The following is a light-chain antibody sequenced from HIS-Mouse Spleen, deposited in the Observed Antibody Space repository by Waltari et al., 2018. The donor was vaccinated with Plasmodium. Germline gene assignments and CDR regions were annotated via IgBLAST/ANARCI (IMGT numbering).Light chain of an antibody. V-gene: IGLV3-27*01. CDR3: YSAADNNRV. CDR2: KDS. J-gene: IGLJ3*02. Sequence: SYELTQPSSVSVSPGQTARITCSGDVLAKKYGRWFQQKPGQAPGLVIYKDSERPSGIPERFSGSSSGTTVTLTISGAQVEDEADYYCYSAADNNRVFGGGTKLTVL. CDR1: VLAKKY.